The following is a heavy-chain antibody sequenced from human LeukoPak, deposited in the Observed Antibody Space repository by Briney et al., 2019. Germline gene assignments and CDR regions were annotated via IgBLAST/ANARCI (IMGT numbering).Heavy chain of an antibody. CDR3: ASGSYAAFDY. J-gene: IGHJ4*02. V-gene: IGHV3-7*05. Sequence: PGGSLRLSCAPSGFTFSRYWMRWARQARGKGLEWVADIKQDGSEKYYVDSVKGRFTISRDNAKNSLYLQMNSLRAGDTAVYYCASGSYAAFDYWGQGTLVTVSS. CDR2: IKQDGSEK. CDR1: GFTFSRYW. D-gene: IGHD3-3*01.